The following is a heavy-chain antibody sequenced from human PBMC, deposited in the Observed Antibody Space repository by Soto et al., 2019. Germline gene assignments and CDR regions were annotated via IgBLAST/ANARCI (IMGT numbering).Heavy chain of an antibody. CDR1: GYSFTSYW. CDR3: AGGGVRGVITRTRDYYGMDV. V-gene: IGHV5-51*01. CDR2: IYPGDSDT. D-gene: IGHD3-10*01. J-gene: IGHJ6*02. Sequence: PGESLKISCQVSGYSFTSYWIGWVRQMPGKGLEWMGIIYPGDSDTRYSPSFQGQVTISADKSISTAYLQWSSLKASDTAMYYCAGGGVRGVITRTRDYYGMDVWGQGTTVTVSS.